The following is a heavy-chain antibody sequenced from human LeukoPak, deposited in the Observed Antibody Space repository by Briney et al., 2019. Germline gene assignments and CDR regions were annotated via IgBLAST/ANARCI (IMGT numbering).Heavy chain of an antibody. CDR2: INHSGST. CDR1: GGSFSGYY. V-gene: IGHV4-34*01. D-gene: IGHD3-10*01. J-gene: IGHJ6*03. Sequence: PSETLSLTCAVYGGSFSGYYWSWIRQPPGKGLEWIGEINHSGSTNYNPSLKCRVTISVDTSKNQFSLKLSSVTAADTAVYYCARERSGYYYYYYMDVWGKGTTVTVSS. CDR3: ARERSGYYYYYYMDV.